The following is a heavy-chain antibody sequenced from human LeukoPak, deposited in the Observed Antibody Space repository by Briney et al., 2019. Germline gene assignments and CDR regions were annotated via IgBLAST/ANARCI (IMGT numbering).Heavy chain of an antibody. J-gene: IGHJ4*02. Sequence: SSETLSLTCAVYGGSFSGYYWSWIRQPPGKGLEWIGEINHSGSTNYNPSLKSRVTISVDTSKNQFSLKLSSVTAADTAVYYCASGPTIGAYWGQGTLVTVSS. CDR2: INHSGST. CDR3: ASGPTIGAY. V-gene: IGHV4-34*01. D-gene: IGHD5-12*01. CDR1: GGSFSGYY.